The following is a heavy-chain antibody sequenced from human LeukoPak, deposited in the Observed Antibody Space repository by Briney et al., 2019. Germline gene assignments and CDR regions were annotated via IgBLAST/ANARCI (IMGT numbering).Heavy chain of an antibody. CDR2: INPNSGGT. Sequence: ASVKVSCKASGYSFTGYYIHWVRQAPGQGLEWMGWINPNSGGTNFAQKFQGRVTMTRDTSISTAYMELSRLRSDDMAVYYCAREIHTPDSSGYFDYWGQGTLVTVSS. V-gene: IGHV1-2*02. CDR1: GYSFTGYY. D-gene: IGHD3-22*01. CDR3: AREIHTPDSSGYFDY. J-gene: IGHJ4*02.